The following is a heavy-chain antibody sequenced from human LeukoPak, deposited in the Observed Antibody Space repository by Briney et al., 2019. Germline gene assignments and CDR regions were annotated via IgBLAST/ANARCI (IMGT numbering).Heavy chain of an antibody. D-gene: IGHD6-19*01. J-gene: IGHJ4*02. CDR3: ARATYSSGWQFDY. V-gene: IGHV4-39*07. CDR2: IYYSGST. Sequence: SETLSLTCTVSGGSISSSSYYWGWIRQPPGKGLEWIGSIYYSGSTYYNPSLKSRVTISVDTSKNQFSLKLSSVTAADTAVYYCARATYSSGWQFDYWGQGTLVTVSS. CDR1: GGSISSSSYY.